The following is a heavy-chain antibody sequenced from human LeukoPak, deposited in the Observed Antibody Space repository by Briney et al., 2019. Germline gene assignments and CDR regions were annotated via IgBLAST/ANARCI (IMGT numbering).Heavy chain of an antibody. V-gene: IGHV4-34*01. Sequence: QTSETLSLTCAVYGGSFSGYYWSWIRQPPGKGLEWIGEINHSGSTNYNPSLKSRVTISVDTSKNQFSLKLSSVTAADTAVYYCAGYDYGDYRFEYWGQGTLVTVSS. CDR1: GGSFSGYY. J-gene: IGHJ4*02. D-gene: IGHD4-17*01. CDR3: AGYDYGDYRFEY. CDR2: INHSGST.